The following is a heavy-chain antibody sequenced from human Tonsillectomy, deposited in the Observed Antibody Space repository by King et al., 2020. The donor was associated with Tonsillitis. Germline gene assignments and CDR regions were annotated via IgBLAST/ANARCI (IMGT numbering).Heavy chain of an antibody. D-gene: IGHD6-19*01. J-gene: IGHJ4*02. V-gene: IGHV4-59*01. Sequence: VQLQESGPRLVKPSETLSLTCSVSGGSISSYYWSWIRQPPGKGLEWIGYIHDIGNTNYNPSLKSRVTILVDTSNNQFYLKLRSVTAADTAVYYCAKNFPAVAGSYFFGSWGQGTLVTVSS. CDR3: AKNFPAVAGSYFFGS. CDR2: IHDIGNT. CDR1: GGSISSYY.